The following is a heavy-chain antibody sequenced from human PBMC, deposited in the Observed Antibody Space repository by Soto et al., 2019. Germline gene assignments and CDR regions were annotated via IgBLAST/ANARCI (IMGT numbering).Heavy chain of an antibody. Sequence: EVQLVESGGGLVQPGRYLRLSCAASGFTFDDYAMHWVRQAPGKGLEWVSGLRWNSGSIGYAESVKGRFTISRDNDKNPLYLQKTSQRAEDTALYYCAQSQGGDIVLVPAAFYYYGMDVWGQGSTVTVSS. CDR1: GFTFDDYA. V-gene: IGHV3-9*01. CDR3: AQSQGGDIVLVPAAFYYYGMDV. D-gene: IGHD2-2*01. J-gene: IGHJ6*02. CDR2: LRWNSGSI.